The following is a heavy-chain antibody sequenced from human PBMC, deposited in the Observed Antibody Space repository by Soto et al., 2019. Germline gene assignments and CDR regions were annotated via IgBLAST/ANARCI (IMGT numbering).Heavy chain of an antibody. CDR1: GGSFSKYG. CDR3: VRGYRENYFYAMNV. Sequence: QVQLVQSGAEVKMPGSSVRVSCKASGGSFSKYGISWVRQAPGQGIEWMGGIIPMFGIGNYAEKFLGRVRVIADESTSTSHMERSILRSEDTAVYFCVRGYRENYFYAMNVWGQGTTVTVSS. CDR2: IIPMFGIG. J-gene: IGHJ6*02. V-gene: IGHV1-69*01. D-gene: IGHD1-26*01.